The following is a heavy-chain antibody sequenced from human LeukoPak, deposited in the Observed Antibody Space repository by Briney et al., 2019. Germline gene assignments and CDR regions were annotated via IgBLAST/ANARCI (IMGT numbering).Heavy chain of an antibody. D-gene: IGHD3-3*01. CDR3: ARWRYYDFWSGYYGVGEIDY. J-gene: IGHJ4*02. CDR1: GYTFTSYG. Sequence: ASVKVSCKASGYTFTSYGISWVRQAPGQGLEWMGWISAYNGNTNYAQKLQGRVTMTTDTSTSTAYMELRSLRSDDTAVHYCARWRYYDFWSGYYGVGEIDYWGQGTLVTVSS. V-gene: IGHV1-18*01. CDR2: ISAYNGNT.